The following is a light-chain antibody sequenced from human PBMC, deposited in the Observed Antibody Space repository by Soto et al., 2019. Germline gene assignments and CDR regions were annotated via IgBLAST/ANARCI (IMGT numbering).Light chain of an antibody. Sequence: EIVLTQSPGTLSLSPGERATLSCRASQIVSANDLAWYQQKPGQSPRLLIFGASSRATGIPDRFSGSGSGKDFTLTIRRVEPEDFAVYYCQQYGSSPFTFGPGTKVDIK. CDR2: GAS. V-gene: IGKV3-20*01. CDR1: QIVSAND. CDR3: QQYGSSPFT. J-gene: IGKJ3*01.